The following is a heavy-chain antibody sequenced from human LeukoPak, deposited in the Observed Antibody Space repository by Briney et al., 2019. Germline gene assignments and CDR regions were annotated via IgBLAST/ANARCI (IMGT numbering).Heavy chain of an antibody. Sequence: SETLSLTCAAYGGSFSGYYWSWIRQPPGKGLEWIGEINHSGSTNYNPSLKSRVTISVDTSKNQFSLKLSSVTAADTAVYYCARLSGYSSGWYGYWGQGTLVTVSS. D-gene: IGHD6-19*01. J-gene: IGHJ4*02. CDR1: GGSFSGYY. CDR2: INHSGST. CDR3: ARLSGYSSGWYGY. V-gene: IGHV4-34*01.